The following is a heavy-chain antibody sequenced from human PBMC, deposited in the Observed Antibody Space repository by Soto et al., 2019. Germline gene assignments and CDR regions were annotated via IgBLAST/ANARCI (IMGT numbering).Heavy chain of an antibody. D-gene: IGHD3-16*01. Sequence: EVQLLESGGGLVQPGGSLRLSCAASGFTFTNYAMSWVRQAPGKGLEWVSTVSGGGDGTYYADSVKGRLSTPRDNSRNTVYMQMSSQRAEDTAVYYCAKKGLGSHATYCNYADRHYAFDHCGQGTIVTVSS. CDR1: GFTFTNYA. CDR3: AKKGLGSHATYCNYADRHYAFDH. J-gene: IGHJ3*01. V-gene: IGHV3-23*01. CDR2: VSGGGDGT.